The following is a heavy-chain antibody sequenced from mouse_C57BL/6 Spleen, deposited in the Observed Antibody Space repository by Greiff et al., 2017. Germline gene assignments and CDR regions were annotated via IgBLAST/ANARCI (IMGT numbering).Heavy chain of an antibody. V-gene: IGHV1-82*01. CDR1: GYAFSSSW. CDR2: IYPGDGDT. Sequence: QVQLQQSGPELVKPGASVKISCKASGYAFSSSWMNWVKQRPGKGLEWIGRIYPGDGDTNYNGKFKGKATLTADKSSSTAYMQLSSLTSEDSAVYFCAWDGFSFAYWGQGTLVTVSA. CDR3: AWDGFSFAY. J-gene: IGHJ3*01. D-gene: IGHD4-1*01.